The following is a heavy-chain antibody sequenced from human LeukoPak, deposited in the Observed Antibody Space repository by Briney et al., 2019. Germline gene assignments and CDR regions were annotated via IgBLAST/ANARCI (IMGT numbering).Heavy chain of an antibody. Sequence: PSGTLSLTCAVSGGSISSSNWWSWVRQPPGKGLEWIGEIYHSGSTNYNPSLKSRVTIPVDKSKNQFSLKLSSVTAADTAVYYCARAPIAAAEYFQHWGQGTLVTVSS. CDR2: IYHSGST. J-gene: IGHJ1*01. CDR3: ARAPIAAAEYFQH. V-gene: IGHV4-4*02. D-gene: IGHD6-13*01. CDR1: GGSISSSNW.